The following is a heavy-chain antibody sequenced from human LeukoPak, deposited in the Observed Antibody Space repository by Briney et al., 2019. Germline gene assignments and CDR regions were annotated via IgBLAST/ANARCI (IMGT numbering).Heavy chain of an antibody. CDR1: GYSFTSYW. V-gene: IGHV5-51*01. CDR3: ARWLGSGGTVNWFDP. D-gene: IGHD2-15*01. J-gene: IGHJ5*02. Sequence: RGESLKISCNGSGYSFTSYWIGWVRQMPGKGLEGMGIIYPGDYDTRYSPSFQGQVNISAHESITTAYLQWSSLKASDAAMYYCARWLGSGGTVNWFDPWGQGNLVTVSS. CDR2: IYPGDYDT.